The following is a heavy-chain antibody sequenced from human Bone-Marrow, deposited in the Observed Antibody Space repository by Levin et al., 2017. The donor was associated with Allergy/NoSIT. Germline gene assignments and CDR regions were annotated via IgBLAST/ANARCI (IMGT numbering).Heavy chain of an antibody. D-gene: IGHD2-2*01. Sequence: GSLRLSCAVYGGSFSGYYWSWIRQPPGKGLEWIGEINHSGSTNYNPSLKSRVTISVDTSKNQFSLKLSSVTAADTAVYYCARGIVVVPAACAPTEYNWFDPWGQGTLVTVSS. CDR3: ARGIVVVPAACAPTEYNWFDP. CDR1: GGSFSGYY. J-gene: IGHJ5*02. CDR2: INHSGST. V-gene: IGHV4-34*01.